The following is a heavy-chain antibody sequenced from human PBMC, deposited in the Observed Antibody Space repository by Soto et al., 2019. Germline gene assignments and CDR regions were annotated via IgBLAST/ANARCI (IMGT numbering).Heavy chain of an antibody. Sequence: PGESLKISCKASGYIFIDYWIGWARQMPGKGLEWMGIVYPRDSDTRYSPSFQGQVTISADRSTGTPFLQWRSLKASDTALYYCARPPLPGYSIHFNSWGQGTLVTVSS. D-gene: IGHD2-15*01. CDR3: ARPPLPGYSIHFNS. CDR1: GYIFIDYW. CDR2: VYPRDSDT. J-gene: IGHJ4*02. V-gene: IGHV5-51*01.